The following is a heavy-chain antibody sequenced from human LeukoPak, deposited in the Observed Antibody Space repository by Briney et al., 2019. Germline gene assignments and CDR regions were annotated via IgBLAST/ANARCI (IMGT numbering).Heavy chain of an antibody. V-gene: IGHV4-34*01. CDR3: ARGKAIFRYCSSTSCYRYGMDV. D-gene: IGHD2-2*02. Sequence: SETLSLTCAVYGGSFSGYYWSWIRQPPGKGLEWIGEINHSGSTNYNPSLKRRVTISVDTSKNQFSLKLCSLTAADAAVYYCARGKAIFRYCSSTSCYRYGMDVWGQGTTVTVSS. CDR1: GGSFSGYY. J-gene: IGHJ6*02. CDR2: INHSGST.